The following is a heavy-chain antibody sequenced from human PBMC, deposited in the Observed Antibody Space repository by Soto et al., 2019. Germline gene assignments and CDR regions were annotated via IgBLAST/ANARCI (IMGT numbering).Heavy chain of an antibody. CDR1: GNTFTGYY. CDR2: INPNSGDT. J-gene: IGHJ4*02. D-gene: IGHD4-17*01. CDR3: ARGDSSDYLAINDY. Sequence: GASVKVSCKASGNTFTGYYMHWVRQAPGQGLEWMGWINPNSGDTNYAQQFQGSVTMTRDTSISTAYLELSRLRFDDTAVYYCARGDSSDYLAINDYWGQGTLVTVSS. V-gene: IGHV1-2*02.